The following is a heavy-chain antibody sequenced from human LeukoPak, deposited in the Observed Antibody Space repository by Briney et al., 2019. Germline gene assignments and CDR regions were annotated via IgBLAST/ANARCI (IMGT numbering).Heavy chain of an antibody. CDR1: GFTVSSNY. CDR3: ARESAGYYFDY. D-gene: IGHD3-10*01. J-gene: IGHJ4*02. V-gene: IGHV3-53*01. Sequence: GGSLRLSCAASGFTVSSNYMSWVRQAPGKGLEWVSVIYSGGSTYYADSVKGRLTISRDNSKNTLYLQMNSLRAEDTAVYYCARESAGYYFDYWGQGTLVTVSS. CDR2: IYSGGST.